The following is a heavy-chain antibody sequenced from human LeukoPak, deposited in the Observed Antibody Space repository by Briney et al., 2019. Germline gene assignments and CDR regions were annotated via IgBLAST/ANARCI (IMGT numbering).Heavy chain of an antibody. CDR2: ISGSGGST. J-gene: IGHJ6*03. D-gene: IGHD2-2*02. CDR1: GFTFSSYA. Sequence: PGGSLRLSCAASGFTFSSYAMSWVRQAPGKGLEWVSAISGSGGSTYYADSVKGRFTISRDNSKTTLYLQMNSLRAEDTAVYYCAKVWGDIVVVPAAIKGPYYYYYMDVWGKGTTVTVSS. CDR3: AKVWGDIVVVPAAIKGPYYYYYMDV. V-gene: IGHV3-23*01.